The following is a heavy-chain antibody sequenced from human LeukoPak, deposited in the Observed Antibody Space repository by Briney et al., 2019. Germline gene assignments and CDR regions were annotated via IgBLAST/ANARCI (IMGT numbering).Heavy chain of an antibody. D-gene: IGHD3-22*01. CDR3: ARQYGSSGSPLDY. CDR1: GDSMNSYY. V-gene: IGHV4-59*01. J-gene: IGHJ4*02. CDR2: SLYSGRT. Sequence: SETLSLTCSVSGDSMNSYYWSWIRQPPGKGLEWIGYSLYSGRTNYNPSLKCRVTISVHMSKKQFSLKLGPGPPSVTAMYYCARQYGSSGSPLDYWGQGTLVTVSS.